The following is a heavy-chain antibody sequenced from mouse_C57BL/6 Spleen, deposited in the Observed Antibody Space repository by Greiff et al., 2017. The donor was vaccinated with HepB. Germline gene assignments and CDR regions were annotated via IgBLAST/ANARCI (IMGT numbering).Heavy chain of an antibody. CDR1: GYAFSSSW. CDR2: IYPGDGDT. J-gene: IGHJ3*01. Sequence: QVQLQQSGPELVKPGASVKISCKASGYAFSSSWMNWVKQRPGKGLEWIGRIYPGDGDTNYNGKFKGKATLTADKSSSTAYMQLSSLTSEDSAVYFCARRGYYDYDGKFAYWGQGTLVTVSA. V-gene: IGHV1-82*01. D-gene: IGHD2-4*01. CDR3: ARRGYYDYDGKFAY.